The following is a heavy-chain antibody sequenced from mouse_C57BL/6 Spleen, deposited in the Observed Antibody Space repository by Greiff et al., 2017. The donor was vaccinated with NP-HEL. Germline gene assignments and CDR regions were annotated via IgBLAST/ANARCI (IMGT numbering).Heavy chain of an antibody. CDR1: GYSITSGYY. Sequence: DVQLQESGPGLVKPSQSLSLTCSVTGYSITSGYYWNWIRQFPGNKLEWMGYISYDGSNNYNPSLKNRISITRDTSKNQFFLKLNSVTTEDTATYYCAKIYYDYEEFAYWGQGTLVTVSA. D-gene: IGHD2-4*01. J-gene: IGHJ3*01. V-gene: IGHV3-6*01. CDR2: ISYDGSN. CDR3: AKIYYDYEEFAY.